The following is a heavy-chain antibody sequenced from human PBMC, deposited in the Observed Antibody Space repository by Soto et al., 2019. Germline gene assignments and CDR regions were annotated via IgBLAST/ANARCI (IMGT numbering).Heavy chain of an antibody. J-gene: IGHJ4*02. CDR2: INPNSGGT. CDR3: ARGNVLRFLEWSPALDY. D-gene: IGHD3-3*01. Sequence: ASVKVSCKASGYTFTGYYMHWVRQAPGQGLEWMGWINPNSGGTNYAQKFQGWATMTRDTSISTAYMELSRLRSDDTAVYYCARGNVLRFLEWSPALDYWGQGTLVTVSS. CDR1: GYTFTGYY. V-gene: IGHV1-2*04.